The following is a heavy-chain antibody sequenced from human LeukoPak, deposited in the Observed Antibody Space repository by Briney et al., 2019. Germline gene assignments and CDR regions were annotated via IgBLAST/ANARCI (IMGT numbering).Heavy chain of an antibody. D-gene: IGHD5-12*01. J-gene: IGHJ5*02. CDR3: ARGEVATPIFDP. V-gene: IGHV1-2*04. CDR1: GYTFTVYY. Sequence: ASVKVSCKASGYTFTVYYMHWVRQAPGQGLEWMGWINPNSGGTNYAQKFQGWVTMTRDTSISTAYMELSRLRSDDTAVYYCARGEVATPIFDPWGQGTLVTVSS. CDR2: INPNSGGT.